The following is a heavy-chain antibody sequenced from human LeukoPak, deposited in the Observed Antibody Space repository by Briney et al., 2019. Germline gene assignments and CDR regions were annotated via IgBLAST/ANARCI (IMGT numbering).Heavy chain of an antibody. V-gene: IGHV3-23*01. CDR3: AKDSYSRPHGMDV. CDR2: ISGSGGST. J-gene: IGHJ6*02. D-gene: IGHD6-13*01. CDR1: GFTFSSYA. Sequence: GGSLRLSCAASGFTFSSYAMSWVRQAPGKGLEWVSAISGSGGSTYYADSVKGRFTISRDNAKNSLYLQMNSLRAEDTALYYCAKDSYSRPHGMDVWGQGTTVTVSS.